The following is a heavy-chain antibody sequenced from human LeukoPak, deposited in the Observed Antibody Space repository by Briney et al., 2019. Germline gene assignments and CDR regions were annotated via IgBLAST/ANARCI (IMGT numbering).Heavy chain of an antibody. CDR2: INPNSGGT. V-gene: IGHV1-2*02. Sequence: GASVKVSCKASGYTFTGYYMHWVRQAPGQGLEWMGWINPNSGGTNYAQNFQGRVTMTRDTSISTAYMELRRLRSDETAVYYCARGRPLYDILTRDYWGQGTLVTVSS. CDR3: ARGRPLYDILTRDY. CDR1: GYTFTGYY. D-gene: IGHD3-9*01. J-gene: IGHJ4*02.